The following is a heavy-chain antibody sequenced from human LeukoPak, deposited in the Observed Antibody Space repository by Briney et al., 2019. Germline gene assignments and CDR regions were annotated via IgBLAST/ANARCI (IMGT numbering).Heavy chain of an antibody. CDR2: IYYSGST. D-gene: IGHD3-10*01. CDR3: ARGMWFDTLFSAFDV. Sequence: SETLSLTCTVSGGSISSYYWSWIRQPPGKGLEWIGYIYYSGSTNYNPSVEGRVTISIDKSRNHFSLMLTSVTAADTALYYCARGMWFDTLFSAFDVWGQGTMVSVSS. J-gene: IGHJ3*01. V-gene: IGHV4-59*12. CDR1: GGSISSYY.